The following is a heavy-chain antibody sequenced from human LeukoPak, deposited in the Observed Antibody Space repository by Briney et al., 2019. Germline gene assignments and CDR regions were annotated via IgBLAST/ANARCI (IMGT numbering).Heavy chain of an antibody. D-gene: IGHD6-19*01. CDR3: ARVGYDGSGWYPNLDY. V-gene: IGHV1-8*03. Sequence: ASVKVSCKTSGYTFTSYDINWVRQATGQGLEWMGWMNPNSGNTGYAQKFQGRVTIAGDTSISTAYMELSSLRSEDTAVYYCARVGYDGSGWYPNLDYWGQGTLVTVSS. CDR1: GYTFTSYD. J-gene: IGHJ4*02. CDR2: MNPNSGNT.